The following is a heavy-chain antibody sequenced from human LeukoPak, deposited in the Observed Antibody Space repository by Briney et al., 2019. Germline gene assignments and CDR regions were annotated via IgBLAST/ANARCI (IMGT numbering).Heavy chain of an antibody. CDR1: GYMFTGYY. V-gene: IGHV1-2*02. CDR2: INPYNGGT. Sequence: ASVKVSCKASGYMFTGYYIHWMKEAPGQGLEWMGWINPYNGGTDYAQEFRGRVTMTGDTSISTVYMELSSLKSDDTAVYFCARRLSTRPHADAPYFDPWGKGTPVTVS. D-gene: IGHD3-9*01. CDR3: ARRLSTRPHADAPYFDP. J-gene: IGHJ5*02.